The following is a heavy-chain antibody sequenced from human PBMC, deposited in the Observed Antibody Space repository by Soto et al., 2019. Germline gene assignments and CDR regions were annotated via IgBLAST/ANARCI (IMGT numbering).Heavy chain of an antibody. D-gene: IGHD6-19*01. Sequence: QVQLVQSGAEEKKPGASVKVSYKASGYTFTGYAVHWARQAPGKRLEWMGWINAGNGNTKYSQKFQGRVTINRDTFASTAYMELSSLRSEDTAVYFCARAVAVPADFDYWGQGTLVTVSS. V-gene: IGHV1-3*05. CDR1: GYTFTGYA. J-gene: IGHJ4*02. CDR2: INAGNGNT. CDR3: ARAVAVPADFDY.